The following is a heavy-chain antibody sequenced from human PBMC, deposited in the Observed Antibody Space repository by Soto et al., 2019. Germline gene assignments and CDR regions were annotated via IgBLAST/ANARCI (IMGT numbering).Heavy chain of an antibody. D-gene: IGHD6-13*01. Sequence: GGSLRLSCAASGFTFSSYAMSWVRQAPGKGLEWVSAISGSGGSTYYADSVKGRFTISRDNSKNTLYLQMNSLRAEDTAVYYCPKSGYRSSWYETFDYWGQGTLVTVSS. CDR1: GFTFSSYA. V-gene: IGHV3-23*01. CDR2: ISGSGGST. CDR3: PKSGYRSSWYETFDY. J-gene: IGHJ4*02.